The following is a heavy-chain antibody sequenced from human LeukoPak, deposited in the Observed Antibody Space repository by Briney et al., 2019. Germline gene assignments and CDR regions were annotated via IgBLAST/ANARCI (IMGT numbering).Heavy chain of an antibody. CDR3: ARWEVRLNAFEM. Sequence: PSETLSLTCTVSGGSISSYYWSWIRQPPGKGLEWIGYIYYSGSTNYNPSLKSRVTISVDTSKNQFSLKLRSVTAADTAVYYCARWEVRLNAFEMWGQGTMVTVSS. CDR2: IYYSGST. J-gene: IGHJ3*02. CDR1: GGSISSYY. V-gene: IGHV4-59*08. D-gene: IGHD3-10*01.